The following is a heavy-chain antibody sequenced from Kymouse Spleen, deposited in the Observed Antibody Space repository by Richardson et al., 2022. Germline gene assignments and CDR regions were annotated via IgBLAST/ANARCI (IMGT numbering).Heavy chain of an antibody. J-gene: IGHJ4*02. D-gene: IGHD3-10*01. CDR3: ASSMVRGVIIKDY. V-gene: IGHV3-33*01. CDR1: GFTFSSYG. CDR2: IWYDGSNK. Sequence: QVQLVESGGGVVQPGRSLRLSCAASGFTFSSYGMHWVRQAPGKGLEWVAVIWYDGSNKYYADSVKGRFTISRDNSKNTLYLQMNSLRAEDTAVYYCASSMVRGVIIKDYWGQGTLVTVSS.